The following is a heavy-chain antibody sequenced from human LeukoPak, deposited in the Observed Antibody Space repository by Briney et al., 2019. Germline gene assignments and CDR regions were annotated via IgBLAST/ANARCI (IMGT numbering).Heavy chain of an antibody. CDR3: AKASMIVVAHFDY. D-gene: IGHD3-22*01. CDR2: ISGSGGST. CDR1: GFTFSSYE. Sequence: QPGGSLRLSCAASGFTFSSYEMNWVRQAPGKGLEWVSAISGSGGSTYYADSVKGRFTISRDNSKNTLYLQMNSLRAEDTAVYYCAKASMIVVAHFDYWGQGTLVTVSS. J-gene: IGHJ4*02. V-gene: IGHV3-23*01.